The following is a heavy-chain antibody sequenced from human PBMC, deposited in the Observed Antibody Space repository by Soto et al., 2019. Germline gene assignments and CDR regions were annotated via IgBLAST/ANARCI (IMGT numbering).Heavy chain of an antibody. J-gene: IGHJ4*02. CDR1: GCTISRYA. D-gene: IGHD3-10*01. V-gene: IGHV3-30*14. Sequence: QVQVVESGGGVVQPGRSQRLSCAASGCTISRYAIHWVRQAPGKGLEWVAVISSGGTTYHADSVKGRFTISRDNSKNTLYLQMNSLRPEDTAVYYCARGFPSMTYYGEYYFDYWGQGTLVTVSS. CDR3: ARGFPSMTYYGEYYFDY. CDR2: ISSGGTT.